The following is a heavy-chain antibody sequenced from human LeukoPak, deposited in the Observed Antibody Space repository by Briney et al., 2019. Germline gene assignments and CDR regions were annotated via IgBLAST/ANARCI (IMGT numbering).Heavy chain of an antibody. D-gene: IGHD6-19*01. CDR1: GYRFINYW. V-gene: IGHV5-51*01. CDR2: IYSGDSDT. CDR3: ARRSADAFDI. J-gene: IGHJ3*02. Sequence: GESLKISCKASGYRFINYWIGWVRQMPGKGLEWMGIIYSGDSDTRYSPSFQGQVTISADRSTSTAYLQWSTLKASDTAMYYCARRSADAFDIWGQGTMVTVSS.